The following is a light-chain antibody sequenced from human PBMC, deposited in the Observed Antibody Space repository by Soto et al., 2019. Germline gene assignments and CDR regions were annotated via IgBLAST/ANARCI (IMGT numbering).Light chain of an antibody. Sequence: EIVLTQSPGTLSLSPGGRATLSCRASQSVSSSFLAWYQQKPGQAPRLLIYGASSRATGIPDRFSGSGSGTDFTLTISRLEPEDFAVYYCQQYGSSPRTFGPGTTVDI. CDR3: QQYGSSPRT. J-gene: IGKJ3*01. CDR2: GAS. V-gene: IGKV3-20*01. CDR1: QSVSSSF.